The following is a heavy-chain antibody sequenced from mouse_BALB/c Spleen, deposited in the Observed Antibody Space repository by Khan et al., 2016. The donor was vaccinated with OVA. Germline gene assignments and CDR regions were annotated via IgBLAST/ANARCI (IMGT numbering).Heavy chain of an antibody. CDR2: IWGGGGT. Sequence: QVQLKESGPGLVAPSQSLSITCTVSGFSLSRYNIHWVRQPPGKGLEWLGMIWGGGGTDYNSTLKSRLSISKDNSKNQVFLKMNSLQTDDTAMYFCARAYYRYDGYYAMDYGGQGTSVTVSS. J-gene: IGHJ4*01. D-gene: IGHD2-14*01. CDR1: GFSLSRYN. V-gene: IGHV2-6-4*01. CDR3: ARAYYRYDGYYAMDY.